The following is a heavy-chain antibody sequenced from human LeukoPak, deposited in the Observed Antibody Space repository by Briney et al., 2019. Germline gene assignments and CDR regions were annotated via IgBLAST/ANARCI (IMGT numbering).Heavy chain of an antibody. V-gene: IGHV1-18*01. D-gene: IGHD3-22*01. CDR3: ARGKNTYYYDSSGPGAFDI. CDR1: GYTFTSYG. Sequence: GASVKVSCKASGYTFTSYGISWVRQAPGQGLEWMGWISAYNGNTNYAQKLQGRVTMTTDTSTNTAYMELSSLRSEDTAVYYCARGKNTYYYDSSGPGAFDIWGQGTMVTVPS. J-gene: IGHJ3*02. CDR2: ISAYNGNT.